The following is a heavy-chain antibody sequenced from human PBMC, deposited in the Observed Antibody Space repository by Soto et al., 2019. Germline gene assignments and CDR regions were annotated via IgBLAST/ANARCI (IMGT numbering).Heavy chain of an antibody. Sequence: QVQLVQSGAEVKKPGASVKVSCKASGYTFTSYAMHWVRQAPGQRLEWMGWINAGNGNTKYSQKFRGRVTITRDTSARTAYMELSSLRSEDTAVYYCARVSGIAVAEVWGQGTLVTVSS. CDR1: GYTFTSYA. CDR3: ARVSGIAVAEV. CDR2: INAGNGNT. D-gene: IGHD6-19*01. J-gene: IGHJ4*02. V-gene: IGHV1-3*01.